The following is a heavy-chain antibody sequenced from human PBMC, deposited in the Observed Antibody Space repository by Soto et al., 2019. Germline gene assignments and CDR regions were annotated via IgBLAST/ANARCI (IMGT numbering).Heavy chain of an antibody. J-gene: IGHJ4*02. D-gene: IGHD2-15*01. CDR2: IIPILGIA. CDR3: ARDPGYCSGGSCLNYFDY. CDR1: GGTFSSYT. V-gene: IGHV1-69*04. Sequence: GASVKVSCKASGGTFSSYTISWVRQAPGQGLEWMGRIIPILGIANYAQKFQGRVTITADKSTSTAYMELSSLRSEDTAVYYCARDPGYCSGGSCLNYFDYWGQGTLVTVSS.